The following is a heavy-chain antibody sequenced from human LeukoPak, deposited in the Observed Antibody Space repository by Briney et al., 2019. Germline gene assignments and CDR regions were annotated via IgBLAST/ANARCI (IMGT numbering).Heavy chain of an antibody. CDR3: ARDFGSSWSGDWFDP. Sequence: SGGSLRLSCTASGFSFGDYAMSWVRQAPGKGLEWVSGINWNGGSTGYADSVKGRFTISRDNAKNSLYLQMNSLRAEDTALYYCARDFGSSWSGDWFDPWGQGTLVTVSS. J-gene: IGHJ5*02. CDR2: INWNGGST. D-gene: IGHD6-13*01. V-gene: IGHV3-20*04. CDR1: GFSFGDYA.